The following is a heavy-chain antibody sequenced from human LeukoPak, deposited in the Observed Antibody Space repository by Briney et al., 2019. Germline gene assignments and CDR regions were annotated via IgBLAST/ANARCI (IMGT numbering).Heavy chain of an antibody. CDR2: IYHSGST. CDR3: ARGISRRVWDDYHYYIDV. Sequence: SETLSLTCAVSGYSISGGYYWAWIRQPPGKGLEWIGSIYHSGSTYYNPSLKSRVTMSVDTSKHQLSLKLSSVTDADAAVYFCARGISRRVWDDYHYYIDVWGKGTTVTVSS. D-gene: IGHD3-16*01. J-gene: IGHJ6*03. V-gene: IGHV4-38-2*01. CDR1: GYSISGGYY.